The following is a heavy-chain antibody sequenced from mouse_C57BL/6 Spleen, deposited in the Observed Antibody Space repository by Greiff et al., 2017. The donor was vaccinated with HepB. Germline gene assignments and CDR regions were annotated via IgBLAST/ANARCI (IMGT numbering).Heavy chain of an antibody. CDR3: ARGYGNYEAWFAY. V-gene: IGHV2-6*03. Sequence: VHLVESGPGLVAPSQSLSITCTVSGFSLTSYGVHWVRQPPGKGLEWLVVIWSDGSTTYNSALKSRLSISKDNSKSQVFLKMNSLQTDDTAMYYCARGYGNYEAWFAYWGQGTLVTVSA. D-gene: IGHD2-1*01. CDR2: IWSDGST. J-gene: IGHJ3*01. CDR1: GFSLTSYG.